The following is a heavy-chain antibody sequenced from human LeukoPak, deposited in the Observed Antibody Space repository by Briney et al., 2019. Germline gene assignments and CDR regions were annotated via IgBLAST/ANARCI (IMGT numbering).Heavy chain of an antibody. V-gene: IGHV4-4*02. D-gene: IGHD5-12*01. J-gene: IGHJ5*02. Sequence: SETLFLTCCVSGGSIRNTNWWGWVRQSPAKGLEWMGEVFDSGSTNYNPSLKSRATMSVDRSRNQFSLKVTSVTAADTAVYYCVRSQVRIGAYDTFGPWGQGTLVTVSS. CDR2: VFDSGST. CDR3: VRSQVRIGAYDTFGP. CDR1: GGSIRNTNW.